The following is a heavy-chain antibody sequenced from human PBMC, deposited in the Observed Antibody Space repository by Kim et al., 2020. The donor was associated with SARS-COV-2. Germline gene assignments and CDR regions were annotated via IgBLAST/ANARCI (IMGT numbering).Heavy chain of an antibody. Sequence: PSGGDTGNGQKFQGRVTMTMDTSKSTVYMEMSSLTSGDTAVYYCATAQFDYWGKGTLVTVSS. CDR3: ATAQFDY. J-gene: IGHJ4*02. CDR2: PSGGDT. V-gene: IGHV1-46*01.